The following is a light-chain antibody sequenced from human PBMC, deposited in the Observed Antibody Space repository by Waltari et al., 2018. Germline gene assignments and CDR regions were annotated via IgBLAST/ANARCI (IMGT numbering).Light chain of an antibody. CDR2: VAS. CDR3: QQYNSYSLLT. V-gene: IGKV1-5*03. Sequence: DIRMTQSPSTLSASAGDRVIISCRASQSISKWLAWYQQKPGKAPKLLIYVASTLQSGVPSRFSGTGSGTDCTLTISSLQPDDFATYYCQQYNSYSLLTFGGGTKVEIK. J-gene: IGKJ4*01. CDR1: QSISKW.